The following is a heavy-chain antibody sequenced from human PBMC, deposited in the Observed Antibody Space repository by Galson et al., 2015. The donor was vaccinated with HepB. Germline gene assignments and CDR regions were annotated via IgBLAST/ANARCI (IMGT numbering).Heavy chain of an antibody. D-gene: IGHD4-17*01. J-gene: IGHJ5*02. V-gene: IGHV1-2*06. CDR1: GYTFTGYY. CDR2: INPNSGGT. Sequence: SVKVSCKASGYTFTGYYMHWVRQAPGQGLEWMGRINPNSGGTNYAQKFQGRVTMTRDTSISTAYMELSRLRSDDTAVYYCARDYGDYVGWFDPWGQGTLVTVSS. CDR3: ARDYGDYVGWFDP.